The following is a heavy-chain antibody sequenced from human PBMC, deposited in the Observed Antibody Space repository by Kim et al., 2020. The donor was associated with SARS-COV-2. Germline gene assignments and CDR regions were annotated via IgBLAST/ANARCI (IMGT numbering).Heavy chain of an antibody. J-gene: IGHJ4*02. V-gene: IGHV6-1*01. D-gene: IGHD6-13*01. Sequence: YNDFAVSVKSRITINPDTSKNQFSLQLTSVTPEDAAVYYCARSRISSFDYWGQGTLVTVSS. CDR3: ARSRISSFDY. CDR2: YN.